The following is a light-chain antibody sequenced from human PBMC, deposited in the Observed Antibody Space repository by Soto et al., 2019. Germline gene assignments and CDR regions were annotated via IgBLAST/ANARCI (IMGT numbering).Light chain of an antibody. CDR2: GAS. V-gene: IGKV3-20*01. CDR1: QSISTY. Sequence: VMTQSPASPSVSPCERATLSWRGNQSISTYLGWYQQKPGQAPRLIIYGASNGATGTPDRFSGSGSGTVFTLTISRLEPEDFAVYYCQHYGSSGTFGQGTKVDI. J-gene: IGKJ1*01. CDR3: QHYGSSGT.